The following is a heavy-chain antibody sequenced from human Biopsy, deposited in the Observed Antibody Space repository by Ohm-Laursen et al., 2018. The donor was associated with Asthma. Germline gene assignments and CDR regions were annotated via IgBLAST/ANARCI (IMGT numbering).Heavy chain of an antibody. CDR1: GYPFTDYY. CDR3: ARGPEYVRSSGALDY. J-gene: IGHJ4*02. Sequence: SVKVSCKASGYPFTDYYVHWVRQAPGQGLEWMGGLIPIFGPTNYAQKFQGRVTISADDSTSTAYMELSSLSSEDTALYYCARGPEYVRSSGALDYWGQGTLVTVSS. CDR2: LIPIFGPT. D-gene: IGHD2-2*01. V-gene: IGHV1-69*13.